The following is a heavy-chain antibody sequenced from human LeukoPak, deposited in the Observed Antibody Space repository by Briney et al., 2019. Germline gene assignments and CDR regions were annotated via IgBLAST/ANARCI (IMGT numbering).Heavy chain of an antibody. CDR1: GGSISSGGYY. CDR2: IYYSGST. CDR3: ARESSLSTMVRGVITGFDY. J-gene: IGHJ4*02. D-gene: IGHD3-10*01. Sequence: SETLSLTCTVSGGSISSGGYYWSWIRQHPGKGLEWIGYIYYSGSTNYNPSLKSRVTMSVDTSKNQFSLKLSSVTAADTAVYYCARESSLSTMVRGVITGFDYWGQGTLVTVSS. V-gene: IGHV4-61*08.